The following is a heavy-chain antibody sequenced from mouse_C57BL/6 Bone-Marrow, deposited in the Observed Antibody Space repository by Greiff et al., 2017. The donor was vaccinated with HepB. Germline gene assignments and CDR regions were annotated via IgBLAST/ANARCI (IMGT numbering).Heavy chain of an antibody. CDR1: GYAFSSYW. D-gene: IGHD2-2*01. CDR3: ARDYGYDTFYYAVDY. V-gene: IGHV1-80*01. CDR2: IYPGDGDT. Sequence: VQLQQSGAELVKPGASVKISCKASGYAFSSYWMNWVKQRPGKGLEWIGQIYPGDGDTNYNGKFKGKATLTADKSSSTAYIQLSSLTSEDSAVYFCARDYGYDTFYYAVDYWGRGTSVTVSS. J-gene: IGHJ4*01.